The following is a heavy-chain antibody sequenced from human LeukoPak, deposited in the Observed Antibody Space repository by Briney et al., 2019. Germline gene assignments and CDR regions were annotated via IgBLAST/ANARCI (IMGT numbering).Heavy chain of an antibody. V-gene: IGHV3-23*01. J-gene: IGHJ4*02. CDR1: GFTFSSYA. CDR3: AKSGSRDWDYFAY. D-gene: IGHD6-19*01. Sequence: PGGSLRLSCAASGFTFSSYAMNWVRQAPGKGLEWVSTIGGDGGATHYADSVKGRFTISRANSKNTLFLQMNSLRAEDTAVYYCAKSGSRDWDYFAYWRQGTLVTASS. CDR2: IGGDGGAT.